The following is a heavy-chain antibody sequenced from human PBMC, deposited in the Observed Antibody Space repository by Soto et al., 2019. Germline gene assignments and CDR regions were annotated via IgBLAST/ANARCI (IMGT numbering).Heavy chain of an antibody. J-gene: IGHJ4*02. CDR3: ARTSGSFDY. CDR1: GFSLSTSGVG. D-gene: IGHD2-8*01. CDR2: IYWDDDK. Sequence: QITLKESGPTLVKPTQTLTLTCTFSGFSLSTSGVGVGWIRQPPGKALEWLALIYWDDDKRYSPPLKSRLTISTDTSKKQVVLTMTNMDPVDTAPYYCARTSGSFDYWGQGPLVTVSS. V-gene: IGHV2-5*02.